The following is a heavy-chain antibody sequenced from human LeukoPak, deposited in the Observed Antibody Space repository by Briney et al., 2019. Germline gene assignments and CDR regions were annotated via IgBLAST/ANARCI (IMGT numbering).Heavy chain of an antibody. V-gene: IGHV4-39*01. CDR3: ARQGLRYFDLDF. CDR2: IYYSGST. D-gene: IGHD3-9*01. CDR1: GGSISSSSYY. J-gene: IGHJ4*02. Sequence: SETLSLTCTVSGGSISSSSYYWGWIRQPPGKGLEWIGSIYYSGSTYYNPSLKSRVTISVDTSKNQFSLELSSVTAADSAVYYCARQGLRYFDLDFWGQGMLVTVSS.